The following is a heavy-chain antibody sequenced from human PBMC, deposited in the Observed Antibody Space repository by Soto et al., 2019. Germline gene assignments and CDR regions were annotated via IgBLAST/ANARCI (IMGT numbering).Heavy chain of an antibody. V-gene: IGHV4-31*03. CDR3: ARGITMVRGVIHTPYFDY. CDR2: IYNSGST. D-gene: IGHD3-10*01. Sequence: QVQLQESGPGLVKPSQTLSLTCTVSGGSINSGGYYWSWIRQHPGKGLEWIGYIYNSGSTYYNPSRKSRVTISVDTSKNPFSLKLSSVTAADTAVYCCARGITMVRGVIHTPYFDYWGQGTLVTVSS. CDR1: GGSINSGGYY. J-gene: IGHJ4*02.